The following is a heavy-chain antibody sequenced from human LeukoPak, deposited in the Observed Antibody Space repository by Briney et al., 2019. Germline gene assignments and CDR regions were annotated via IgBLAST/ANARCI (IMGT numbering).Heavy chain of an antibody. J-gene: IGHJ4*02. V-gene: IGHV3-21*01. CDR3: ARGREEMATTGDFDY. D-gene: IGHD5-24*01. Sequence: PGGSLRLSCAASGFTFSSYSMNRVRQAPGKGLEWVSSISSSSSYIYYADSVKGRFTISRDNAKNSLYLQMNSLRAEDTAVYYCARGREEMATTGDFDYWGQGTLVTVSS. CDR1: GFTFSSYS. CDR2: ISSSSSYI.